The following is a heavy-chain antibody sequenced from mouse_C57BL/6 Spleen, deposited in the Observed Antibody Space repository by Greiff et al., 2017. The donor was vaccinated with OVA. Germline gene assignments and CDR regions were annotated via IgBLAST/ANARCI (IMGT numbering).Heavy chain of an antibody. V-gene: IGHV5-17*01. CDR1: GFTFSDYG. D-gene: IGHD1-1*01. CDR2: ISSGSSTI. Sequence: EVNLVESGGGLVKPGGSLKLSCAASGFTFSDYGMHWVRQAPEKGLEWVAYISSGSSTIYYADTVKGRFTISRDNAKNTLFLQMTSLRSEDTAMYYCARRTTVVFDYWGQGTTLTVSS. CDR3: ARRTTVVFDY. J-gene: IGHJ2*01.